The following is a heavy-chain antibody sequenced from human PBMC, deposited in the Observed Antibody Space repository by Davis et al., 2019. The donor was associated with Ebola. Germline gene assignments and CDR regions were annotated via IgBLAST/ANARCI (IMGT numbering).Heavy chain of an antibody. CDR1: GYTFTSYG. J-gene: IGHJ6*02. CDR2: ISAYNGNT. V-gene: IGHV1-18*01. Sequence: ASVKVSCKASGYTFTSYGISWVRQAPGQGLEWIGWISAYNGNTNYAQKLQGRVTMTTDTSTSTAYMELRSLRSDDTAVYYCARDGIVVVVAATPGGYYYYGMDVWGQGTTVTVSS. D-gene: IGHD2-15*01. CDR3: ARDGIVVVVAATPGGYYYYGMDV.